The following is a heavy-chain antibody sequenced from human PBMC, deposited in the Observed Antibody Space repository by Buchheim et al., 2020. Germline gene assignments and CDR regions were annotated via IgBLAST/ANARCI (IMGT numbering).Heavy chain of an antibody. Sequence: QLQLQESGPGLVKPSETLSLTCTVSGGSISSSSYYWGWIRQPPGKGLEWIGTIYYSGNTYHNPSLKSRVTISVDTSKHQFFLRLSSVTAADTAVYYCASPVGQYYFDYWGQGTL. J-gene: IGHJ4*02. CDR3: ASPVGQYYFDY. V-gene: IGHV4-39*07. CDR2: IYYSGNT. D-gene: IGHD4-23*01. CDR1: GGSISSSSYY.